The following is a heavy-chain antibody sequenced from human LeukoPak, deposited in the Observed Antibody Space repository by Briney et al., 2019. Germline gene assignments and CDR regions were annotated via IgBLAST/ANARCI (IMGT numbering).Heavy chain of an antibody. J-gene: IGHJ6*02. CDR1: GFTFKSYT. V-gene: IGHV3-21*01. Sequence: GGSLRLSCAASGFTFKSYTMNWVRQAPGKGLEWVSSITSSLSYISYADSVKGRFTISRDNAKNSLSLQMNSLRAEDTAVYYCARDFGRTSDWQPRLYYGMDVWGQGTTVTVFS. CDR2: ITSSLSYI. D-gene: IGHD2-2*01. CDR3: ARDFGRTSDWQPRLYYGMDV.